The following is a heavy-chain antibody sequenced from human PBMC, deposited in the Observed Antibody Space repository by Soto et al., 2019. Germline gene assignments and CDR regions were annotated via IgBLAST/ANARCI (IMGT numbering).Heavy chain of an antibody. J-gene: IGHJ4*02. CDR2: ISCNNGDA. V-gene: IGHV1-18*01. CDR3: ARDGDGSGRHYEY. CDR1: GYTFTNYG. D-gene: IGHD3-10*01. Sequence: QVQLVQTGAEVKEPGASVKVSCKASGYTFTNYGITWVRQAPGQGLEWMGWISCNNGDANYVQSLRGRVTMTTDTSTSSVYMEQRSLRADDTAVYYCARDGDGSGRHYEYWGQGTLVTVSS.